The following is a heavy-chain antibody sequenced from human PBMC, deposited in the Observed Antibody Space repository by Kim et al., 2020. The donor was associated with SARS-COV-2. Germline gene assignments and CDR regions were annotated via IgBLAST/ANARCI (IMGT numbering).Heavy chain of an antibody. Sequence: GGSLRLSCAASGFTFSSYAMSWVRQAPGKGLEWVSAISGSGGSTYYADSVKGRFTISRDNSKNTLYLQMNSLRAEDTAVYYCAKDSDYYDSSGYYYYYGMDGWGQGTTVTVSS. V-gene: IGHV3-23*01. CDR1: GFTFSSYA. J-gene: IGHJ6*02. CDR2: ISGSGGST. D-gene: IGHD3-22*01. CDR3: AKDSDYYDSSGYYYYYGMDG.